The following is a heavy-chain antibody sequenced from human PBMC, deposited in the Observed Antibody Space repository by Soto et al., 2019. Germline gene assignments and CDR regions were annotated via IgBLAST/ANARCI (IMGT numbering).Heavy chain of an antibody. CDR1: GFTFSTYG. J-gene: IGHJ4*01. Sequence: HGGSLRLSCAASGFTFSTYGMHWVRQAPGKGLEWVAVIWYDGSNKYYADSVKGRFTISRDNSKNTLYLQMNSLRAEDTAVYYCARDHCGGDCYSDPYFDYWGQGTLVTVSS. V-gene: IGHV3-33*01. CDR2: IWYDGSNK. CDR3: ARDHCGGDCYSDPYFDY. D-gene: IGHD2-21*02.